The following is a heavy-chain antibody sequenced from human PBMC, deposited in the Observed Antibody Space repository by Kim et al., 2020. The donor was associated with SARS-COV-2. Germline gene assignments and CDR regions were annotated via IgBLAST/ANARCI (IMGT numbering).Heavy chain of an antibody. V-gene: IGHV4-34*01. D-gene: IGHD3-16*01. Sequence: LKSRVTISVDTSKNQFSLKLSSVTAADTAVYYCARVMMTPRYYYYYGMDVWGQGTTVTVSS. J-gene: IGHJ6*02. CDR3: ARVMMTPRYYYYYGMDV.